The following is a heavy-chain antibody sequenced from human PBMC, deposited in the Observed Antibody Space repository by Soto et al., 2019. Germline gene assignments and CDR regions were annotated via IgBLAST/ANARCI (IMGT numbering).Heavy chain of an antibody. Sequence: HVQLVQSGGEVKKPGASVKVSCKPSGYTFTNYAISWVRQAPGQGLEYMGWSSPFNGHTKYAQKFQGRVTLTTETSTRTAYMELRSLINDDTAVYYCARDAGSESYLAYWGQGTLVSVSS. CDR3: ARDAGSESYLAY. CDR2: SSPFNGHT. CDR1: GYTFTNYA. V-gene: IGHV1-18*01. D-gene: IGHD1-26*01. J-gene: IGHJ4*02.